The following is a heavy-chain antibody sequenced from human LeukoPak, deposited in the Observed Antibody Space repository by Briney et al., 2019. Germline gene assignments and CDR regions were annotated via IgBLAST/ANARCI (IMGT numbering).Heavy chain of an antibody. V-gene: IGHV4-59*01. CDR2: VDHTGST. D-gene: IGHD1-1*01. Sequence: SETLSLTCTVSDDSITMYYWTWIRQPPGKGLEWIGYVDHTGSTKFNPSLNGRVSISRETSKIFFSLRLRSVTAADTAVYFCARGRVSSSTWYSAYYYLFYMDFWGKGTTVTVSS. J-gene: IGHJ6*03. CDR3: ARGRVSSSTWYSAYYYLFYMDF. CDR1: DDSITMYY.